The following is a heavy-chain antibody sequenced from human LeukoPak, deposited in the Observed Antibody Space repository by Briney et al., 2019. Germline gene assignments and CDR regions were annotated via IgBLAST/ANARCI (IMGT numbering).Heavy chain of an antibody. D-gene: IGHD3-3*01. J-gene: IGHJ4*02. CDR2: IKQDGSEK. Sequence: GGSLRLSCAASGFTFSSYWMSWVRQAPGKGLEWVANIKQDGSEKYYVDSVKGRFTISRDNAKNSLYLQMNSLRAEDTAVYYCARVVDYDFWSGYQYWGQGTLVTVSS. CDR3: ARVVDYDFWSGYQY. CDR1: GFTFSSYW. V-gene: IGHV3-7*01.